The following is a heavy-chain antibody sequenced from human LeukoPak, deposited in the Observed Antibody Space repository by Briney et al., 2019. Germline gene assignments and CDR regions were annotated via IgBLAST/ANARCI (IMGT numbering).Heavy chain of an antibody. CDR1: GGSISSYY. Sequence: SETLSLTCTVSGGSISSYYWSWIRQPAGKGLEWIGRIYTSGSTNYNPSLKSRVTMSVDTSKNQFSLKLSSVTAADTAVYYCARVGCSSTSCSGPYYYYYYMDVWGKGITVTVSS. V-gene: IGHV4-4*07. CDR2: IYTSGST. CDR3: ARVGCSSTSCSGPYYYYYYMDV. J-gene: IGHJ6*03. D-gene: IGHD2-2*01.